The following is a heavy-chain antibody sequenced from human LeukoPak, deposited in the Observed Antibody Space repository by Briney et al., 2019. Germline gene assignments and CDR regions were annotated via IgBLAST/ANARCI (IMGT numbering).Heavy chain of an antibody. Sequence: ASVKVSCKASGYTFTSYYMHWVRQAPGQGLEWMGIINPSGGSTSYAQKFQGRVTMTRDTFTSTVYMELSSLRSEDTAVYYCASSYCSSTSCHDYYYYGMDVWGQGTTVTVSS. V-gene: IGHV1-46*01. J-gene: IGHJ6*02. CDR3: ASSYCSSTSCHDYYYYGMDV. CDR2: INPSGGST. CDR1: GYTFTSYY. D-gene: IGHD2-2*01.